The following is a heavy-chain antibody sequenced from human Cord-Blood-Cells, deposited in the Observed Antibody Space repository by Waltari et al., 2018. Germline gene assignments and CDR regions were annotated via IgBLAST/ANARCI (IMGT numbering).Heavy chain of an antibody. CDR1: GYTFTGYY. V-gene: IGHV1-2*02. D-gene: IGHD3-10*01. CDR3: ARVWGYGSGSYYVDY. J-gene: IGHJ4*02. CDR2: INPNRGGT. Sequence: VQLVQSGAVVKKPGSSVKVSCKASGYTFTGYYMHWVRQAPGQGLEWMGWINPNRGGTNYAQKFQGRVTMTRDTSISTAYMELSRLRSDDTAVYYCARVWGYGSGSYYVDYWGQGTLVTVSS.